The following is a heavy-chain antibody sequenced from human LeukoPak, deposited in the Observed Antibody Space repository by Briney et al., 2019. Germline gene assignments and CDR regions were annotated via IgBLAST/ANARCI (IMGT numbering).Heavy chain of an antibody. CDR3: ARDASYCGGDCYPSYWFDP. Sequence: PSETLSLTCTVSGGSISSYYWSWIRQPPGKGLEWIGYIYYSGSTNYSPSLKSRVTISVDTSKNQFSLKLSSVTAADTAVYYCARDASYCGGDCYPSYWFDPWGQGTLVTVSS. D-gene: IGHD2-21*02. CDR2: IYYSGST. CDR1: GGSISSYY. V-gene: IGHV4-59*01. J-gene: IGHJ5*02.